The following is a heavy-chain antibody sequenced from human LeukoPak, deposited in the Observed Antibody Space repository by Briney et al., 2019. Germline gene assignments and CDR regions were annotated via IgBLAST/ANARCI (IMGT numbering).Heavy chain of an antibody. J-gene: IGHJ3*02. CDR3: ERVAVGRAFDM. Sequence: GGSLRLSCAASGFSFSEYRMTWVRQAPGKGLEWVANIKQDGSEKYYMDSVRGRFIISRDNAKNSLYPQMNSLRAEDTAVYYCERVAVGRAFDMWGQGTMVTVSS. CDR2: IKQDGSEK. V-gene: IGHV3-7*01. D-gene: IGHD1-26*01. CDR1: GFSFSEYR.